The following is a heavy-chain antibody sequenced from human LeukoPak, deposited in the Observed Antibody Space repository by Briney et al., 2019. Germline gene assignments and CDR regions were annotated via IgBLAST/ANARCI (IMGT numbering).Heavy chain of an antibody. Sequence: PGGSLRLSCAASGFTFSSYGMHWVRQAPGKGLEWVAFIRYDGSNKYYADSVKGRFTISRDNTKNTLYLQMNSLRAEDTAVYYCAKASSGYYYYYYYMDVWGKGTTVTISS. V-gene: IGHV3-30*02. CDR2: IRYDGSNK. CDR3: AKASSGYYYYYYYMDV. CDR1: GFTFSSYG. D-gene: IGHD3-22*01. J-gene: IGHJ6*03.